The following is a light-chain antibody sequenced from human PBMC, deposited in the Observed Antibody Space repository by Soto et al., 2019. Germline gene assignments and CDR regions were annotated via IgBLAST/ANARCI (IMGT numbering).Light chain of an antibody. J-gene: IGKJ1*01. CDR3: QQYGSSYPWT. Sequence: EIVLTQSPATRSLSPVERATLSFRASQSVSSNYLAWYQQKPGQAPRLLIYGASSRATGIPDRFSGSGSGTDFTLTIRRLEPEDFAVYYCQQYGSSYPWTFGQGTKVDIK. CDR2: GAS. V-gene: IGKV3-20*01. CDR1: QSVSSNY.